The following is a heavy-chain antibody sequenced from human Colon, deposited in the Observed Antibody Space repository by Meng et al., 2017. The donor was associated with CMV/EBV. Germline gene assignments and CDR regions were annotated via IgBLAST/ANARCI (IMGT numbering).Heavy chain of an antibody. Sequence: GESLKISCATSGFTFSNYWMTWVRQAPGKGLEWVAFIRYDGTKADYADSVTGRFTISRDNAKNSLHLQMTSLRPEDSAVYYCAKEFVLGTHLDHWGQGTLVTVSS. V-gene: IGHV3-30*02. CDR2: IRYDGTKA. CDR1: GFTFSNYW. D-gene: IGHD2-21*02. J-gene: IGHJ4*02. CDR3: AKEFVLGTHLDH.